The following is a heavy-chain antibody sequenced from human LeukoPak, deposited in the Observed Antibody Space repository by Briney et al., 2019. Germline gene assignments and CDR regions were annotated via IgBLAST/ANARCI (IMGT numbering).Heavy chain of an antibody. V-gene: IGHV1-2*02. J-gene: IGHJ4*02. CDR2: INPNSGGT. CDR1: GYTFTSYG. D-gene: IGHD3-10*01. CDR3: ARTMVRGVIGPFDY. Sequence: ASVKVSCKASGYTFTSYGISWVRQAPGQGLEWMGWINPNSGGTNYAQKFQGRVTMTRDTSISTAYMELSRLRSDDTAVYYCARTMVRGVIGPFDYWGQGTLVTVSS.